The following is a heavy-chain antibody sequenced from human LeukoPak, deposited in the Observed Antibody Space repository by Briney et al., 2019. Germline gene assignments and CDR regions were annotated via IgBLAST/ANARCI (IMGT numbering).Heavy chain of an antibody. D-gene: IGHD5-24*01. Sequence: GASVKVSCKASGYIFINYGISWVRQAPGQGLEWMGWISAYNGNTDYAQKFQGRVTMTTDTSTTTAYMGVRSLRSDDTAVYYCARLQFGGSISRYYYYYTDSWGKGTTVTVSS. J-gene: IGHJ6*03. CDR1: GYIFINYG. CDR2: ISAYNGNT. CDR3: ARLQFGGSISRYYYYYTDS. V-gene: IGHV1-18*01.